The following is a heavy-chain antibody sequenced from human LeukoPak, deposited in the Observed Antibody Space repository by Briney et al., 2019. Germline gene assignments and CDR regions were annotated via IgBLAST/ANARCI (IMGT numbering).Heavy chain of an antibody. V-gene: IGHV3-48*04. J-gene: IGHJ4*02. CDR3: ARGRDIVVVVAATDFDY. CDR2: ISSSSSTI. Sequence: GGSLRLSCAASGFTFSSYSMNWVRQAPGKGLEWVSYISSSSSTIYYADSVKGRFTISRDNAKNSLYPQMNSLRAEDTAVYYCARGRDIVVVVAATDFDYWGQGTLVTVSS. CDR1: GFTFSSYS. D-gene: IGHD2-15*01.